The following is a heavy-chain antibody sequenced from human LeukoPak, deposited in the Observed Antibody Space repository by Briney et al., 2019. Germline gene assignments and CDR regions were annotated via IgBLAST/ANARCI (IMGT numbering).Heavy chain of an antibody. CDR3: ARSLVGARFDWFDP. V-gene: IGHV4-4*07. J-gene: IGHJ5*02. CDR1: GGSISSYY. Sequence: SETLSLTCTVSGGSISSYYWSWIRQPAGKGLEWIGRIYTSGTTHYNPSLKSRVTMSVDTSKNQFSLKLSSVTAADTAVYYCARSLVGARFDWFDPWGQGTLVTVSS. D-gene: IGHD1-26*01. CDR2: IYTSGTT.